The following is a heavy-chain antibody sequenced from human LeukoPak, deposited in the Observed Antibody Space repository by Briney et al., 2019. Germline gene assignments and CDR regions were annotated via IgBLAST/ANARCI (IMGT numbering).Heavy chain of an antibody. D-gene: IGHD3-10*01. V-gene: IGHV1-8*01. Sequence: ASVKVSCKASGYTFTSYDINWVRQATGQGLEWMGWMNPNSGNTGYAQKFQGRVTMTRNTSISTAYMELSSLRSEDTAVYYCARSSRANYGSGMYWFDPWGQGTLVTVSS. CDR1: GYTFTSYD. CDR3: ARSSRANYGSGMYWFDP. J-gene: IGHJ5*02. CDR2: MNPNSGNT.